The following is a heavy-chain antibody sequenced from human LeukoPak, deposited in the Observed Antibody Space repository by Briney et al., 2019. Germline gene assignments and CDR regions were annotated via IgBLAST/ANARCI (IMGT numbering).Heavy chain of an antibody. CDR2: ILYSGST. CDR1: GGFISSTRYF. J-gene: IGHJ4*02. D-gene: IGHD3-10*01. Sequence: SETLSLTCTVSGGFISSTRYFWGWIRQPPGKGLEWIGHILYSGSTSYNPSLKSRVTISVDTSKNQFSLKLSSVTAADTAVYYCAGGYYDSGYCFPPGEWGQGALVAVSS. V-gene: IGHV4-39*01. CDR3: AGGYYDSGYCFPPGE.